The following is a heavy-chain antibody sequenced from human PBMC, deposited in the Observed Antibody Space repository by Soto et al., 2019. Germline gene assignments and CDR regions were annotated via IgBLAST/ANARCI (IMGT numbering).Heavy chain of an antibody. CDR3: AMGLTNWFDP. V-gene: IGHV3-23*01. D-gene: IGHD3-16*01. J-gene: IGHJ5*02. Sequence: EVQLLESGGGLVQPGGSLRLSCAASGFTFSTYAMSWVRQAPGKGLEWVSGISDSGGSTYYADSVKGRFTISRDNSKNTLYLQMNSLRAEDTAVYYCAMGLTNWFDPWGQGTLVTVSS. CDR1: GFTFSTYA. CDR2: ISDSGGST.